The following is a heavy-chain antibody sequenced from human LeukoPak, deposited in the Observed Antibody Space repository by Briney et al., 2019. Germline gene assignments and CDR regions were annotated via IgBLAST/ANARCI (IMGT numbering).Heavy chain of an antibody. CDR2: ISYDGSNK. CDR3: AKGMARGVIIGSLNY. D-gene: IGHD3-10*01. J-gene: IGHJ4*02. Sequence: AGGSLRLSCAASGFTFSSYAMHWVRQAPGKGLEWVAVISYDGSNKYYADSVKGRFTISRDNSKNTLYLQMNSLRAEDTAVYYCAKGMARGVIIGSLNYWGQGTLVTVSS. CDR1: GFTFSSYA. V-gene: IGHV3-30-3*01.